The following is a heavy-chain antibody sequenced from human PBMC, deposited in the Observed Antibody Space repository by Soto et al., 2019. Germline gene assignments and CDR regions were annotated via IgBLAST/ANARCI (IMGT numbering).Heavy chain of an antibody. CDR2: IYDSRSI. CDR1: GGSVSSNIYS. V-gene: IGHV4-61*05. J-gene: IGHJ3*02. D-gene: IGHD6-13*01. CDR3: ARPAVIAADHAFDI. Sequence: PSETLSLTCTVSGGSVSSNIYSWGWIRQPPGKGLEWIGYIYDSRSINYNPSLKSRVTISLDTSKNQFSLNLSSVTAADTAMYYCARPAVIAADHAFDIWGQGTMVTVSS.